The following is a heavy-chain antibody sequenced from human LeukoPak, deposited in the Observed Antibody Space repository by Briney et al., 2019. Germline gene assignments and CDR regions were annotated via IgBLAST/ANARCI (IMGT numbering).Heavy chain of an antibody. D-gene: IGHD3-22*01. V-gene: IGHV4-34*01. CDR3: ARGRTWRRYYDSSGYYSDY. J-gene: IGHJ4*02. CDR2: INHSGST. Sequence: SETLSLTCAVYGGSFSGYYWSWIRQPPGKGLEGIGEINHSGSTNYNPSLKSRVTISVDTSKNQFSLKLSSETAADTAVYYCARGRTWRRYYDSSGYYSDYWGQGTLVTVSS. CDR1: GGSFSGYY.